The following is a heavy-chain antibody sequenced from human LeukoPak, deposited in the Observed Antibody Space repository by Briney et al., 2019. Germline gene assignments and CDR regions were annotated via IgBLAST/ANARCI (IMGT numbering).Heavy chain of an antibody. J-gene: IGHJ4*02. Sequence: SETLSLTCTVSGGSISSYYWSWIRQPPGKGLEWIGYIYYSGSTNYNPSLKSRVTISVDTSKNQFSLKLSSVTAPDTAVYYCARAGPYSSSWSPFDYWGQGTLVTVSS. CDR1: GGSISSYY. D-gene: IGHD6-13*01. CDR3: ARAGPYSSSWSPFDY. V-gene: IGHV4-59*01. CDR2: IYYSGST.